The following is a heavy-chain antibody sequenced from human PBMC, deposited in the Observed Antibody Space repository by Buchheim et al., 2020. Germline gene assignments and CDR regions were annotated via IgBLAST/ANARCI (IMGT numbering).Heavy chain of an antibody. Sequence: EVQLVESGGGLVQPGGSLRLSCAASGFTFSSYWMHWVRQAPGKGLVWVSRINSDGSSTSYADSVKGRFTISRDNAKNTPYLQMNSLRAEDTAVYYCARGGSSGYYYKGRIHAFDIWGQGT. D-gene: IGHD3-22*01. CDR1: GFTFSSYW. CDR3: ARGGSSGYYYKGRIHAFDI. J-gene: IGHJ3*02. V-gene: IGHV3-74*01. CDR2: INSDGSST.